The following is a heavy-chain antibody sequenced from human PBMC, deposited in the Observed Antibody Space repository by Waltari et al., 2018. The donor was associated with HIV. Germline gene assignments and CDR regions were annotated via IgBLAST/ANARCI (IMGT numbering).Heavy chain of an antibody. Sequence: EVQLVESGGGLVQPGGSLRLSCAASGFTFSNYWMTWVRQTPGKGLEWVANIKQDGSERYYVDSVKGRFTISRDNAKSSLYRQMNSLTAEDTAVYYCARDQRSMASFDYWGQGTLVTVSS. CDR1: GFTFSNYW. CDR2: IKQDGSER. J-gene: IGHJ4*02. CDR3: ARDQRSMASFDY. D-gene: IGHD3-10*01. V-gene: IGHV3-7*01.